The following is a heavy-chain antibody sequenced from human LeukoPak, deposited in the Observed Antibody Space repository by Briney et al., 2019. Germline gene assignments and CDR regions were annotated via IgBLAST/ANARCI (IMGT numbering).Heavy chain of an antibody. Sequence: PGGSLRLSCAASGFTFSSYSMTWVRQAPGKGLEWVSSISSSSIYIYYADSVKGRFTISRDNAKNSLYLQMNGLRPEDTAVYYCATVPGDNWGQGTLVTVSS. CDR1: GFTFSSYS. V-gene: IGHV3-21*01. CDR2: ISSSSIYI. CDR3: ATVPGDN. J-gene: IGHJ4*02.